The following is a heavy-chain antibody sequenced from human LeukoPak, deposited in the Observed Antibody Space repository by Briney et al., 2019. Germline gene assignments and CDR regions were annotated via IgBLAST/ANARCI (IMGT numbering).Heavy chain of an antibody. V-gene: IGHV3-43*02. CDR2: ISGDGGST. D-gene: IGHD3-22*01. J-gene: IGHJ4*02. Sequence: QPGGSLRLSCAASGFTFDDYAMDWVRQAPGKGLEWVSLISGDGGSTYYADSMKGRFTISRDNSKNSLYLQMNSLRTEDTAFYFCAKAKYYYEGGDYWGQGTLVTVSS. CDR3: AKAKYYYEGGDY. CDR1: GFTFDDYA.